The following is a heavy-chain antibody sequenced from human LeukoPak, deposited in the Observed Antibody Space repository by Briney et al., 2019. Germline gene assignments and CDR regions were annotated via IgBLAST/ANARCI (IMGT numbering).Heavy chain of an antibody. Sequence: PGGSLRLSCAASGFTFSSYDFHWVRQPTGKGLEWVSAIGTAGDTYYPDSVKGRFTMSRENAESSLYLQMNSLRAGDTAVYYCARLREAAFDIWGQGTMVTVSS. CDR2: IGTAGDT. CDR1: GFTFSSYD. D-gene: IGHD1-26*01. V-gene: IGHV3-13*04. CDR3: ARLREAAFDI. J-gene: IGHJ3*02.